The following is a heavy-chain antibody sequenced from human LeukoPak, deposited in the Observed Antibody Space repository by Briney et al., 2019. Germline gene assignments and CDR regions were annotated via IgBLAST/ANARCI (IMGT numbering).Heavy chain of an antibody. Sequence: ASVKVSCKASGYTFNSYYMHWVRQAPGQGLEWMGIINPSGGSTSYAQKFQGRVTMTRDTSTSTVYMELSSLRSEDTAVYYCARDRRRNCSGGSCYLNWFDPWGQGTLVTVSS. D-gene: IGHD2-15*01. V-gene: IGHV1-46*02. CDR2: INPSGGST. CDR1: GYTFNSYY. CDR3: ARDRRRNCSGGSCYLNWFDP. J-gene: IGHJ5*02.